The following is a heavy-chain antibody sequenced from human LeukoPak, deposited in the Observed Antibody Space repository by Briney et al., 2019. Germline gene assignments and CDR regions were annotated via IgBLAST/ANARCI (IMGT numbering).Heavy chain of an antibody. Sequence: GGSLRLSCAASGFTFSSYAMSWVRQAPGKGLEWVSAISGSGGSTYYADSVKGRFTISRDSSKNTLYLQMNSLRAEDTAVYYCAKFLPAHIVVANYYFDYWGQGALVTVSS. D-gene: IGHD2-21*01. CDR1: GFTFSSYA. CDR2: ISGSGGST. V-gene: IGHV3-23*01. J-gene: IGHJ4*02. CDR3: AKFLPAHIVVANYYFDY.